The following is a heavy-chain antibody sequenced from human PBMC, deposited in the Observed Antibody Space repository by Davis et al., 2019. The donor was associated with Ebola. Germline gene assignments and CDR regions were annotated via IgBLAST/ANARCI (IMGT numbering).Heavy chain of an antibody. J-gene: IGHJ6*02. CDR1: GYTFTSYY. CDR2: IIPIFGTA. V-gene: IGHV1-69*13. CDR3: ARGTGFWSGYYYGMDV. D-gene: IGHD3-3*01. Sequence: SVKVSCKASGYTFTSYYMHWVRQAPGQGLEWMGGIIPIFGTANYAQKFQGRVTITADESTSTAYMELSSLRSEDTAVYYCARGTGFWSGYYYGMDVWGQGTTVTVSS.